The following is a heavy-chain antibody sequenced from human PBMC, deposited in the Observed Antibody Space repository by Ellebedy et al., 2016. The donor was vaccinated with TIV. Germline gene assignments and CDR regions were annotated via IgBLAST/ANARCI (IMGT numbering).Heavy chain of an antibody. Sequence: GESLKISCAASGFTFSSYEMNWVRQAPGKGLEWVAFIRQDGSDTYYSESVKGRFTISRDNSKNKMDLQMNSLRPEDTAVYYCAKDYGGNFALGPEHWGQGTLVTVSS. V-gene: IGHV3-30*02. CDR3: AKDYGGNFALGPEH. D-gene: IGHD4-23*01. CDR2: IRQDGSDT. J-gene: IGHJ1*01. CDR1: GFTFSSYE.